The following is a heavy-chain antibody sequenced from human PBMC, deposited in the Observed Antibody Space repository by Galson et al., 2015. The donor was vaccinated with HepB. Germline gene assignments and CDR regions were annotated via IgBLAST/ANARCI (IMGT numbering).Heavy chain of an antibody. CDR3: ARGGTRYCSDGTCTGSLEI. V-gene: IGHV3-74*01. Sequence: SLRLSCAASGFTFSNYWMHWVRQVPGKGLVWVSRIGSDGSVADYADSVKGRFTISRDNAKDTVYLQMNSLRVEDTAVYYCARGGTRYCSDGTCTGSLEIWGQGTMVTVSS. CDR2: IGSDGSVA. J-gene: IGHJ3*02. D-gene: IGHD2-15*01. CDR1: GFTFSNYW.